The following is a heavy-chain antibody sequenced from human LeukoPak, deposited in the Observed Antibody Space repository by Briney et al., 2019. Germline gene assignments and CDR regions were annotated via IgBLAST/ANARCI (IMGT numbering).Heavy chain of an antibody. Sequence: GGSLRLSCAASGFTFSDYYMSWIRQAPGKGLEWVSYISSSGSTIYYADSVKGRFTISRDNAKNSLYLQMNSLRAEDTAVYYCARDLKLDGYRPDFGYWGQGTLVTVSS. J-gene: IGHJ4*02. V-gene: IGHV3-11*01. CDR3: ARDLKLDGYRPDFGY. CDR2: ISSSGSTI. D-gene: IGHD5-24*01. CDR1: GFTFSDYY.